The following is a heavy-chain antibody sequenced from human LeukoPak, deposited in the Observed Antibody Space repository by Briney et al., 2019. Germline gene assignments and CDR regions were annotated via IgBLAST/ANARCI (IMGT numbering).Heavy chain of an antibody. CDR3: ARGRNSRLRYCSSTSCYTGIDY. Sequence: GASVKVSCKASGYTFTSYDINWVRQATGQGLEWMGWMNPNSGNTDYAQKFQGRVTMTRNTSISTAYMELSSLRSEDTAVYYCARGRNSRLRYCSSTSCYTGIDYWGQGTLVTVSS. D-gene: IGHD2-2*02. J-gene: IGHJ4*02. V-gene: IGHV1-8*01. CDR2: MNPNSGNT. CDR1: GYTFTSYD.